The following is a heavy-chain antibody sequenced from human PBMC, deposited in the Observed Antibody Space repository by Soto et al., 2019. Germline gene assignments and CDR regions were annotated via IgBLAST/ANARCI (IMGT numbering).Heavy chain of an antibody. J-gene: IGHJ4*02. CDR2: ISSSSTI. D-gene: IGHD1-1*01. Sequence: SGGSLRLSCAASGFTFSSYSMNWVRQAPGKGLEWVSYISSSSTIYYADSVKGRFTISRDNAKNSLYLQMNSLRAEDTAVYYCARDPEQALYYFDYWGQGTLVTVSS. V-gene: IGHV3-48*01. CDR3: ARDPEQALYYFDY. CDR1: GFTFSSYS.